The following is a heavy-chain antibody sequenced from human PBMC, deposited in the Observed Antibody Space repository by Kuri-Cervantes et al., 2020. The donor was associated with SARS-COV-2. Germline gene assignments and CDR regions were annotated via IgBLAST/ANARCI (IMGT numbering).Heavy chain of an antibody. CDR1: GCTFSSYA. Sequence: ASVKVSCKASGCTFSSYAISWVRQAPGQGLEWMGWINPNSGGTNYAQKVQGRVTMTRDTSISTAYMELSRLRSDDTAVYYCARVGIYDYSNYRPFDYWGQGTLVTVSS. CDR2: INPNSGGT. J-gene: IGHJ4*02. V-gene: IGHV1-2*02. CDR3: ARVGIYDYSNYRPFDY. D-gene: IGHD4-11*01.